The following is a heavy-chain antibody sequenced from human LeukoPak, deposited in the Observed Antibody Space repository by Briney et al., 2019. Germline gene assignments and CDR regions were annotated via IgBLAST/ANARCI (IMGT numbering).Heavy chain of an antibody. V-gene: IGHV4-59*08. CDR3: ARTGDNLDY. D-gene: IGHD7-27*01. J-gene: IGHJ4*02. CDR1: GGSISSYY. Sequence: SETLSLTCTVSGGSISSYYWSWIRQPPGKGLEWIGYIYYSGSTNYNPSLKSRVTISVDTSKNRFSLKLSSVTAADTAVYYCARTGDNLDYWGQGTLVTVSS. CDR2: IYYSGST.